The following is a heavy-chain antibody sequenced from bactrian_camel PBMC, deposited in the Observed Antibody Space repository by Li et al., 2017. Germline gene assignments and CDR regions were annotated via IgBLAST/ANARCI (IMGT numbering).Heavy chain of an antibody. CDR3: AASKSGRGFVSVQEADFSH. CDR1: GHTSNRMC. V-gene: IGHV3-3*01. J-gene: IGHJ6*01. D-gene: IGHD1*01. CDR2: LLGGFSK. Sequence: HVQLVESGGGSVQAGGSLRLSCNASGHTSNRMCMGWFRRSPGREQGVASILLGGFSKHYADSVKGRFTTSGDNEKNIVYLQMDSLKPEDTAVYYCAASKSGRGFVSVQEADFSHWGQGTQVTVS.